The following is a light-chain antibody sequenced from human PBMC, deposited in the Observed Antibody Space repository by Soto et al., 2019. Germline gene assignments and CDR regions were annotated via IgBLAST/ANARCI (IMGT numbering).Light chain of an antibody. CDR3: SSYGGSNNVV. CDR1: SSDVGDYNY. J-gene: IGLJ2*01. V-gene: IGLV2-8*01. CDR2: EVS. Sequence: QSALTQPPSASGSPEQSVTISCTGTSSDVGDYNYVSWYQQHLGKAPKLMIYEVSKRPSGVPDRFSGSKSGNTASLTVSGLQAEDEADYYCSSYGGSNNVVFGGGTKLTVL.